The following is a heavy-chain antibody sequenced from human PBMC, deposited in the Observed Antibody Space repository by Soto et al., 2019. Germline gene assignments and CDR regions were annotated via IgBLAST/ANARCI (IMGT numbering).Heavy chain of an antibody. J-gene: IGHJ1*01. D-gene: IGHD4-17*01. CDR1: GFTFSSYT. CDR2: ISSTSYYI. CDR3: ARVQGDYHGDSYGQH. Sequence: EVQLVESGGGLVKPGGSLRLSCAASGFTFSSYTMNWVRQAPGKGLEWVSSISSTSYYIYYAASVKGRFTISRDNAKNSLDLQMNSLSADDTAVYYCARVQGDYHGDSYGQHWGQGTLLTVSS. V-gene: IGHV3-21*01.